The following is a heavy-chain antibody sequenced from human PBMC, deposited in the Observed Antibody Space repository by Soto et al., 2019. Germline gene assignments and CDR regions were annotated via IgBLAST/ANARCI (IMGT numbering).Heavy chain of an antibody. D-gene: IGHD3-16*01. Sequence: QVQLQESGPGLVKPSETLSLTCTVSGASMSNYYGSWIRQPPGKGLEWIGYMYYSGSSNYNSSLKSRVNISVDTSKNQISLKLTSVTAADTAVYYCVRSGHTFGGVIWGQGTLVTVSS. CDR1: GASMSNYY. J-gene: IGHJ4*02. CDR2: MYYSGSS. CDR3: VRSGHTFGGVI. V-gene: IGHV4-59*01.